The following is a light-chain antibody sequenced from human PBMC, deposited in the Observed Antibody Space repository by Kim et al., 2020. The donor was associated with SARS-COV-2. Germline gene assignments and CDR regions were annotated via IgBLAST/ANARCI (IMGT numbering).Light chain of an antibody. J-gene: IGKJ1*01. CDR2: GAS. V-gene: IGKV3-20*01. CDR3: QQYSTSTRT. Sequence: APGERAARSCRASPPITSNSLDWYQQKPGQAPSVLIYGASIRPTGIPDRFSGSGSGTDFTLTITRLEPEDFAVYYCQQYSTSTRTFGQGTKVDIK. CDR1: PPITSNS.